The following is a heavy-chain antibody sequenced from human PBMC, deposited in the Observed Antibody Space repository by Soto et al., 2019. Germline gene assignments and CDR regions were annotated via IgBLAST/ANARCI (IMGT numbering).Heavy chain of an antibody. J-gene: IGHJ6*02. CDR2: IFSDNER. CDR1: GFSLTTAKMG. D-gene: IGHD4-17*01. Sequence: SGPTLVNPTETLTLTCTVSGFSLTTAKMGVRWIRQPPGKALEWLAHIFSDNERSYSTSLQGRLTISKDTSGSQVVLSMTNVDPVDTATYYCARMNVDSYQFYYAMDVWGQGTTVTGSS. V-gene: IGHV2-26*01. CDR3: ARMNVDSYQFYYAMDV.